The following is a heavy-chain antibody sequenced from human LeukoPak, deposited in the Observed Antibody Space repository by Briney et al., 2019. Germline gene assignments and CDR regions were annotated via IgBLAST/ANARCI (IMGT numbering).Heavy chain of an antibody. CDR2: IYYSGST. CDR3: ARVGGSGRYYYAMDV. Sequence: SETLSLTCTVSAVSISSYYWSWIRQPPGKGLEWIGYIYYSGSTNYSPSLKSRVTISVDTSKNQFSLKLSSVTAADTAVYYCARVGGSGRYYYAMDVWGQGTTVTVSS. J-gene: IGHJ6*02. V-gene: IGHV4-59*01. CDR1: AVSISSYY. D-gene: IGHD3-10*01.